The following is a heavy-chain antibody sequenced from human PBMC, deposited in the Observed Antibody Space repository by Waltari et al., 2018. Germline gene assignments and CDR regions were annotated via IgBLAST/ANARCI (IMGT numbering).Heavy chain of an antibody. CDR1: GGSFSGYY. CDR2: IKNSGST. V-gene: IGHV4-34*01. CDR3: ARGVDDILTGYYDY. Sequence: QVQLQQWGAGLLKPSETLSLTCAVYGGSFSGYYWSWIRQPPGKGLEWVGEIKNSGSTTYNPSSKSRVTISVSTSKNQFSLKLGSVTAADTAVYYCARGVDDILTGYYDYWGQGTLVTVSS. J-gene: IGHJ4*02. D-gene: IGHD3-9*01.